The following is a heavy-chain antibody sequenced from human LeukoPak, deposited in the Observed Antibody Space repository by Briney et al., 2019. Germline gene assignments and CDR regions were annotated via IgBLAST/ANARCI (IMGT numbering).Heavy chain of an antibody. CDR2: MNWNSDTR. J-gene: IGHJ5*02. Sequence: GGSLRLSCASSGFTFDDCAMHGVRQAPGKGLEGVSGMNWNSDTRAYADSVKGRFTISRDNAKNFVYLQMSSLRAEATAFYYCAKDVDESVAGNNWFDPWGQGTLVTVSS. CDR3: AKDVDESVAGNNWFDP. D-gene: IGHD6-19*01. V-gene: IGHV3-9*01. CDR1: GFTFDDCA.